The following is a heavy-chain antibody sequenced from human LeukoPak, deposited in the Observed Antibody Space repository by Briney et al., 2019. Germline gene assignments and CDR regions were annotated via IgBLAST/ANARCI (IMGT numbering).Heavy chain of an antibody. CDR2: ISWNSGSI. CDR1: GFTFVDYA. D-gene: IGHD6-19*01. CDR3: AKDTYSSGWYTPLDY. Sequence: GGSLRLSCAASGFTFVDYAMHWVRQAPGKGLEWVSGISWNSGSIGYADSVKGRFTISRDNAKNSLYLQMNSLRAEDTALYYCAKDTYSSGWYTPLDYWGQGTLVTVSS. V-gene: IGHV3-9*01. J-gene: IGHJ4*02.